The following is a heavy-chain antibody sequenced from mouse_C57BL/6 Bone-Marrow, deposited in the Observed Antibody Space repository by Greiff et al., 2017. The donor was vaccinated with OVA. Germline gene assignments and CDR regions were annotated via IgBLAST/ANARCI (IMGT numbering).Heavy chain of an antibody. CDR2: IYWDDDK. D-gene: IGHD2-1*01. V-gene: IGHV8-12*01. CDR1: GFSLSTSGMG. CDR3: ARRGNGNYDYAMDY. Sequence: QVTLKESGPGILQSSQTLSLTCSFSGFSLSTSGMGVSWIRQPSGKGLEWLAHIYWDDDKRYNPSLKSRLTISKDTSRNQVFLKITSVDTADTATYDCARRGNGNYDYAMDYWGQGTSVTVSS. J-gene: IGHJ4*01.